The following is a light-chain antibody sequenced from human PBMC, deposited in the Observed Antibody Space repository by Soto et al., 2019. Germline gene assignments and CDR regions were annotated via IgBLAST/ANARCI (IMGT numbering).Light chain of an antibody. CDR1: QSVSSSY. CDR3: QRYGSSPPFT. J-gene: IGKJ2*01. V-gene: IGKV3-20*01. Sequence: EIVLTQSPGTLSLSPGERATLSCRASQSVSSSYLAWYQQKPGQAPRLLIYGASSRASGIPDRFSGSGSGTDFTLTISRLEPEDVAVYFCQRYGSSPPFTFGQGTKVEI. CDR2: GAS.